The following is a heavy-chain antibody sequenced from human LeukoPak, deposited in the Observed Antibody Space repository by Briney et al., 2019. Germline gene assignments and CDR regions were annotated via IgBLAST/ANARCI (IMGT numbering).Heavy chain of an antibody. CDR1: GASISSYY. Sequence: SETLSLTCTVSGASISSYYWSWIRQPPGKGLEWIGYIYYSGSTNYNPSLKSRVTISVDTSKNQFSLRLSSVTAADTAVYYCARVNYYDSSGTDYWGQGTLVTVSS. J-gene: IGHJ4*02. D-gene: IGHD3-22*01. V-gene: IGHV4-59*01. CDR2: IYYSGST. CDR3: ARVNYYDSSGTDY.